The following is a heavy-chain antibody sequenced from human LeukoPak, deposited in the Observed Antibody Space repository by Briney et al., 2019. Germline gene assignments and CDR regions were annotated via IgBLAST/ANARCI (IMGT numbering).Heavy chain of an antibody. J-gene: IGHJ4*02. CDR3: ALLAVASDFDY. CDR2: IGRSGAIR. D-gene: IGHD6-19*01. V-gene: IGHV3-48*03. CDR1: GFPFSVYE. Sequence: GGSLRLSCAVSGFPFSVYEMNWVRQAPGKGLEWVSNIGRSGAIRHYADSVRGRFSISRDNAENSLFLQMNSLRAEDTGFYYCALLAVASDFDYWGQGDLVTVSS.